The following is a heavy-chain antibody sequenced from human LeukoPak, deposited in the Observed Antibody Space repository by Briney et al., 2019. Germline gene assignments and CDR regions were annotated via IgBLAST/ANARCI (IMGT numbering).Heavy chain of an antibody. J-gene: IGHJ4*02. Sequence: PGGSLRLSCAASGFTFDEYARHWVRQAPGEGLGWASGISWNSGSLGYADSVKGRFTISRDNAKNSLYLQMNSLRAEDMALYYCAKDIRRRGSGYYFDYWGQGTLVTVSS. CDR2: ISWNSGSL. CDR3: AKDIRRRGSGYYFDY. V-gene: IGHV3-9*03. D-gene: IGHD3-3*01. CDR1: GFTFDEYA.